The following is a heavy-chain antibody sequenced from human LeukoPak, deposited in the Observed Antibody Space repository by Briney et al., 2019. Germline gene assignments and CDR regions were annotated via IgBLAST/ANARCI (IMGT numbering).Heavy chain of an antibody. CDR3: AYTPLYGSGSYSVY. CDR1: GGSISSYY. CDR2: IYTSGST. D-gene: IGHD3-10*01. J-gene: IGHJ4*02. Sequence: PSETLSLTCTVSGGSISSYYWSWIRQPAGKGLEWIGRIYTSGSTNYNPSLKSRVTMSVDTSKNQFSLKLSSVTAADTAVYYCAYTPLYGSGSYSVYWGQGTLVTVSS. V-gene: IGHV4-4*07.